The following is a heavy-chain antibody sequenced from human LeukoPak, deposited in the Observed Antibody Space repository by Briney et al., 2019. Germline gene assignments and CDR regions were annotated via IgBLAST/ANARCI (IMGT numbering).Heavy chain of an antibody. CDR3: VREKSGGTYDY. CDR1: GYTFTAYY. Sequence: ASVKVSCKASGYTFTAYYIQWVRQAPGQGLEWMGTIRPGDIRTTYAQKFQGRVTMTWDMSTTTGYMELSSLRSEDTAVYYCVREKSGGTYDYWGQGTLVTVSS. J-gene: IGHJ4*02. V-gene: IGHV1-46*01. D-gene: IGHD3-16*01. CDR2: IRPGDIRT.